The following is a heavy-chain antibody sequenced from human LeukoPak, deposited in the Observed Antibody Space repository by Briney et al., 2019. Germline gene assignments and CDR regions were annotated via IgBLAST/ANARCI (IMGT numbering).Heavy chain of an antibody. Sequence: GASVKVSCKASGYTFTTYDINWVRQATGQGLEWMGWMNPDSGITGYAQRFQGRVTITWDTSISTAYMELSSLRSEDTAMYYCAKNYFGSATYSPHVSWGQGALVTVSS. D-gene: IGHD2/OR15-2a*01. CDR2: MNPDSGIT. J-gene: IGHJ5*02. CDR1: GYTFTTYD. V-gene: IGHV1-8*03. CDR3: AKNYFGSATYSPHVS.